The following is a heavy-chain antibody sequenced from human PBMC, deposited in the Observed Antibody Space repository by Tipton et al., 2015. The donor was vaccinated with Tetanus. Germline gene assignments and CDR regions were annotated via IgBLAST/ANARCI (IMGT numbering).Heavy chain of an antibody. CDR1: GASINAGGYL. Sequence: LRLSCNVSGASINAGGYLWTWVRQQPGKGLEWIGNIYYDTERTSHLPSLVGRVRISVDTSKNHFSLRVTSVTAADTAVYFCAKSDGAQTSGWYPSLYFDFWGQGTLVTVSS. V-gene: IGHV4-31*03. CDR2: IYYDTERT. D-gene: IGHD6-19*01. CDR3: AKSDGAQTSGWYPSLYFDF. J-gene: IGHJ4*02.